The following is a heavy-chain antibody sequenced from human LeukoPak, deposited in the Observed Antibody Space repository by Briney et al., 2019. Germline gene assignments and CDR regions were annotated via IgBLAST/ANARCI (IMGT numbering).Heavy chain of an antibody. CDR1: GGTFSSYA. Sequence: GASVTVSCKASGGTFSSYAISWVRQAPGQGLEWMGGIIPIFGTANYAQKFQGRVTITADESTSTAYMELSSLRSEDTAVYYCARGYSSGWLMDNWFDPWGQGTLVTVSS. D-gene: IGHD6-19*01. CDR3: ARGYSSGWLMDNWFDP. CDR2: IIPIFGTA. V-gene: IGHV1-69*01. J-gene: IGHJ5*02.